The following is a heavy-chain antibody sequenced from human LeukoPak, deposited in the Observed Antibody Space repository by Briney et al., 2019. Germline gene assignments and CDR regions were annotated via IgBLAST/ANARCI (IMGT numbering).Heavy chain of an antibody. CDR1: GFTFRSYW. Sequence: GGSLGLSCAASGFTFRSYWMTWVRQSPGKGLEWVANIKQDGSETYHVDSVKGRFTISRDNAKDSLYLEMNSLRAEDAAVYYCARGGQAGTGDLWGQGTLVTVSS. CDR3: ARGGQAGTGDL. D-gene: IGHD3-10*01. CDR2: IKQDGSET. J-gene: IGHJ5*02. V-gene: IGHV3-7*01.